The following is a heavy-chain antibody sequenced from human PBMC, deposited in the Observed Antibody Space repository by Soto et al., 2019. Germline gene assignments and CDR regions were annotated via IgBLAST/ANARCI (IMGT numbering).Heavy chain of an antibody. V-gene: IGHV3-9*01. Sequence: EVQLVESGGGLVQPGRSLRLSCAASGFTFDDYAMHWVRQAPGKGLEWVSGISWNSGSIGYADSVKGRFTISRDNAKNYLYLQMNSLRAEDTALYYCARAQIGSGWYGPDAFDIWGQGTMVTVSS. CDR3: ARAQIGSGWYGPDAFDI. CDR1: GFTFDDYA. D-gene: IGHD6-19*01. J-gene: IGHJ3*02. CDR2: ISWNSGSI.